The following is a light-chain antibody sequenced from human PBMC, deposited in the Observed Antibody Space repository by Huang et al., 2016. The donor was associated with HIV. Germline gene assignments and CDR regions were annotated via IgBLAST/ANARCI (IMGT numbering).Light chain of an antibody. Sequence: EIMMTQSPAILSVSLGERATLSCRASQSVSTNLAWYQQKPGQAPRLLIYGASTRANDSPARLSGSGSGTDFTLSISSLQSEDFAVYYCQQYNDWPMYTFGQGTKLEIK. J-gene: IGKJ2*01. CDR2: GAS. CDR3: QQYNDWPMYT. V-gene: IGKV3-15*01. CDR1: QSVSTN.